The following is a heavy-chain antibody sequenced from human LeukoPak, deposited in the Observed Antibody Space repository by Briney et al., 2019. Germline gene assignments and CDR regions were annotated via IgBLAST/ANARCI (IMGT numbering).Heavy chain of an antibody. V-gene: IGHV1-69*13. Sequence: SVKVSCKASGGTFSSYAISWVRQAPGQGLEWMGGIIPIFGTANYTQKFQGRVTITADESTSTAYMELSSLRSEDTAVYYCASSYYYDSSGPIYNWFDPWGQGTLVTVSS. CDR1: GGTFSSYA. J-gene: IGHJ5*02. D-gene: IGHD3-22*01. CDR3: ASSYYYDSSGPIYNWFDP. CDR2: IIPIFGTA.